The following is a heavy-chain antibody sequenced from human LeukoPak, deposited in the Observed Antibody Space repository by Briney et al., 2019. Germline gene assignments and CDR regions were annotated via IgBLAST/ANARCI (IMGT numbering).Heavy chain of an antibody. D-gene: IGHD2-8*02. CDR3: ARVDGGEWYYFDY. CDR2: INPNNGGT. J-gene: IGHJ4*02. CDR1: GYTFTGYY. Sequence: GASAKVSCKASGYTFTGYYMHWVRQAPGQGLEWMGWINPNNGGTNYAQKVQGRVTMTLDTSISTGYMELSRLRSDDTAIYFCARVDGGEWYYFDYWGQGTVVTVCS. V-gene: IGHV1-2*02.